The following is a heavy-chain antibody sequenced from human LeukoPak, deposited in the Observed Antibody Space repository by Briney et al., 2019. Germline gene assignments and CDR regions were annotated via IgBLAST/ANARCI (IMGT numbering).Heavy chain of an antibody. Sequence: GESLKIPCKGSGYSFTNYWIGWVRQMPGKGLEWMGIIYPADSDTRYSPSFQGQVTISVDKSISTAYLQWSSLKASDTAMYYCARPRPYYDSSGGAYHFDHWGQGTLVTVSS. D-gene: IGHD3-22*01. CDR1: GYSFTNYW. CDR2: IYPADSDT. CDR3: ARPRPYYDSSGGAYHFDH. J-gene: IGHJ4*02. V-gene: IGHV5-51*01.